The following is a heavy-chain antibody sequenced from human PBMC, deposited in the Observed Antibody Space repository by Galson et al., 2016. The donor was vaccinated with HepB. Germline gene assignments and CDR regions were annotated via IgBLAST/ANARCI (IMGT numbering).Heavy chain of an antibody. V-gene: IGHV3-23*01. Sequence: SLRLSCAASGFPFSSYAMAWVRQAPGKGLEWVSVISASGGRTSYADSVRGRFTLSRDNPKNILYLQMSSLTVEDTAIYYCAKDPIPAAAFWGQGTLVTVS. D-gene: IGHD2-2*01. CDR3: AKDPIPAAAF. CDR1: GFPFSSYA. CDR2: ISASGGRT. J-gene: IGHJ4*02.